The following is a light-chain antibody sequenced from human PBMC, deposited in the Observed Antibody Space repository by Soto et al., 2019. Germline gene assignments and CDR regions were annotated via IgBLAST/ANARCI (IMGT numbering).Light chain of an antibody. Sequence: DIQMTQSPSTLSAYVGDRVTITCRASQSISSWLAWYQQKPGKAPKLLIYDASNLESGVPSRFSGSGSGTEFTLTISSLQPDDFATCYCQQYHRSSITFGQGTRLEIK. CDR2: DAS. CDR1: QSISSW. CDR3: QQYHRSSIT. J-gene: IGKJ5*01. V-gene: IGKV1-5*01.